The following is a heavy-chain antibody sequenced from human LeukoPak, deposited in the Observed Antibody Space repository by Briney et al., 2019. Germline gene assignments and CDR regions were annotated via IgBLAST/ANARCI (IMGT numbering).Heavy chain of an antibody. Sequence: PGGSLRLSCAASGFTFSSYSMNWVRQAPVKGLEWVSSISSTSSYIYYADSVKGRFTISRDNAKNSLYLQMNSLRAEDTAVYYCALGDIVVVTGTEGDYWGQGTLVTVSS. CDR3: ALGDIVVVTGTEGDY. CDR1: GFTFSSYS. J-gene: IGHJ4*02. CDR2: ISSTSSYI. D-gene: IGHD2-2*01. V-gene: IGHV3-21*01.